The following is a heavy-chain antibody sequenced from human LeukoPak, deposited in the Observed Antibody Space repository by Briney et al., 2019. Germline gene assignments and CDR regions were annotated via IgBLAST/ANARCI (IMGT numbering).Heavy chain of an antibody. D-gene: IGHD5/OR15-5a*01. Sequence: PETLSLTCAVYGGSFSSYYWRWIRHPPGKGLEWIGEINHSGSTNYNPSLKSRVTISVDTSKNQFSLKLSSVTAADTAGYYCARDVSDYWGQGTLVTVSS. J-gene: IGHJ4*02. CDR1: GGSFSSYY. V-gene: IGHV4-34*01. CDR2: INHSGST. CDR3: ARDVSDY.